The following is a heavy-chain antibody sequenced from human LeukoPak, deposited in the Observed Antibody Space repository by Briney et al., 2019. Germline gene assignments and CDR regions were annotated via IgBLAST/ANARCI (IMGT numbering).Heavy chain of an antibody. V-gene: IGHV1-2*02. Sequence: ASVKVSCKASGGTFSSYAISWVRQAPGQGLEWMGWINPNSGGTNYAQKFQGRVTMTRDTSISTAYMELSRLRSDDTAVYYCARDGYSYGYNWFDPWGQGTLVTVSS. CDR1: GGTFSSYA. CDR2: INPNSGGT. D-gene: IGHD5-18*01. J-gene: IGHJ5*02. CDR3: ARDGYSYGYNWFDP.